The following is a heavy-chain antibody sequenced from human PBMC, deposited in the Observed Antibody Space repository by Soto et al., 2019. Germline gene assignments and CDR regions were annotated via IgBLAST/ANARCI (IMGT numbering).Heavy chain of an antibody. V-gene: IGHV1-46*01. Sequence: QVQLVQSGAEVKKPGASVKVSCKASGYTFTSYNIHWVRQAPGQGLEWVGMINPRGFFTTYAQKFRGRGPKAGEPANRVVYIEPANLGSGDTAMYFCARAAGRVGELFWFGPWGQGTLVSVSS. CDR2: INPRGFFT. CDR1: GYTFTSYN. J-gene: IGHJ5*02. CDR3: ARAAGRVGELFWFGP. D-gene: IGHD3-10*01.